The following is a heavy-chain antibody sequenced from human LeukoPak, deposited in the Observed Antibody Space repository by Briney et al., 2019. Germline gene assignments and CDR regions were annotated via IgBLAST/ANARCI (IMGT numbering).Heavy chain of an antibody. CDR1: GFTFDDYA. CDR3: AKGHKFYSYGLYDAFDI. D-gene: IGHD5-18*01. V-gene: IGHV3-9*01. J-gene: IGHJ3*02. CDR2: ISWNSGSI. Sequence: GGSLRLSCAASGFTFDDYAMHWVRQAPGKGLEWVSGISWNSGSIGYADSVKGRFTISRDNAKNSLYLQMNSLRAEDTALYYCAKGHKFYSYGLYDAFDIWGQGTMVTVSS.